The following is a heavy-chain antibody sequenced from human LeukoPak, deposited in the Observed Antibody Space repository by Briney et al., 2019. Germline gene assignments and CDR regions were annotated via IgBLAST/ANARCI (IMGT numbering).Heavy chain of an antibody. CDR1: GFTFSSYA. Sequence: GGSLRLSCAASGFTFSSYAMSWVRQAPGKGLEWVSAISGSGGSTYYADSVKGRFTISRDNSKNTLYLQMNSLRAEDTAVYYCARARDSSSWYGGSYYFDYWGQGTLVTVSS. CDR3: ARARDSSSWYGGSYYFDY. V-gene: IGHV3-23*01. J-gene: IGHJ4*02. D-gene: IGHD6-13*01. CDR2: ISGSGGST.